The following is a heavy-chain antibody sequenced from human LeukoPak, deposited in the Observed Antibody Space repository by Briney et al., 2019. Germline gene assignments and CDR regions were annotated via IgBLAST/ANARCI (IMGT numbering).Heavy chain of an antibody. J-gene: IGHJ4*02. CDR1: GFTFSNTW. CDR2: IKSKTDGGTT. CDR3: TAGTGYSDFDY. Sequence: PGGSLRLSCAASGFTFSNTWMNWVRQAPGKGLEWVGRIKSKTDGGTTDYAAPVKGRFTISRDDSKNTLYLQMDSLKTADTAVYYCTAGTGYSDFDYWGQGTLVTVSS. D-gene: IGHD3-9*01. V-gene: IGHV3-15*01.